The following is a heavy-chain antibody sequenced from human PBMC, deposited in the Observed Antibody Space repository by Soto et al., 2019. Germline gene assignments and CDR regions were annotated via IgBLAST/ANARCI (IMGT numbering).Heavy chain of an antibody. V-gene: IGHV1-2*04. Sequence: ASVKVSCKASGYTFTGYYMHWVRQAPGQGLEWMGWINPNSGGTNYAQKFQGWVTMTRDTSISTAYMELSRLRSDDTAVYYCARGPVTYCSSTSCYSWFDPWGQGTLVTVSS. CDR1: GYTFTGYY. CDR2: INPNSGGT. D-gene: IGHD2-2*01. CDR3: ARGPVTYCSSTSCYSWFDP. J-gene: IGHJ5*02.